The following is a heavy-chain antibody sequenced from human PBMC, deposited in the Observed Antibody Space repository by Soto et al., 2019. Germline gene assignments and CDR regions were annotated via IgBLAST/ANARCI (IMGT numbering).Heavy chain of an antibody. J-gene: IGHJ3*02. CDR1: GDSVSSNSST. Sequence: SQTLSLTCGISGDSVSSNSSTWNCIRQSPSRGLEWLGRTYYRSQWHNEYEESVKSRITINPDTSKNQFSLQLNSMSPEDTAVYYCARERGFLSEALDIWGRGTMVTVSS. V-gene: IGHV6-1*01. CDR2: TYYRSQWHN. D-gene: IGHD3-10*01. CDR3: ARERGFLSEALDI.